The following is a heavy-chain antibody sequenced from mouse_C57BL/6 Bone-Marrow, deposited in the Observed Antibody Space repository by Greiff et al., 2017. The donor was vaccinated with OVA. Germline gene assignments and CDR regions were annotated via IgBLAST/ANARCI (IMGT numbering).Heavy chain of an antibody. Sequence: EVKLQESGPGLVKPSQSLSLTCSATGYSITSGYYWNWIRQPPGNKLEWMGYISYDGSNNYNPSLKNRISITRDTSKNQFFLKLNSVTAEDTAACYCAKGGDYDEDYWGQGATLTVSS. V-gene: IGHV3-6*01. CDR1: GYSITSGYY. J-gene: IGHJ2*01. CDR3: AKGGDYDEDY. CDR2: ISYDGSN. D-gene: IGHD2-4*01.